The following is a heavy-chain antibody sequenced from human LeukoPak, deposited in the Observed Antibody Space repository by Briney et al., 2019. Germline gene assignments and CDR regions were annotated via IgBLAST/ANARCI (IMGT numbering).Heavy chain of an antibody. CDR3: ARACSYSRGWYERRDVFDY. J-gene: IGHJ4*02. CDR2: IYYSGST. Sequence: PSETLSLTCTVSDGSISPYYWSWVRQPPGKGLESIGYIYYSGSTNYNPSLKSRVTISLDTSKNQFSPKLSSVTAADTAVYYGARACSYSRGWYERRDVFDYWGQGTLVTVSS. CDR1: DGSISPYY. V-gene: IGHV4-59*12. D-gene: IGHD6-19*01.